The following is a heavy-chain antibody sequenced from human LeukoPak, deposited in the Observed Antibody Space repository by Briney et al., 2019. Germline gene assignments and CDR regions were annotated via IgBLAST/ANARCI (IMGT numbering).Heavy chain of an antibody. V-gene: IGHV3-15*01. CDR1: GFPFSSYG. J-gene: IGHJ4*02. D-gene: IGHD2-8*01. CDR3: TTVIMGTPKDDY. Sequence: GGSLRLSCAASGFPFSSYGMHCVRQAPGKGLEWVGRFRSYTDGGTIDYAAPVKGRFAISRDDSKNTLYLQMNSLKTEDTAVYYCTTVIMGTPKDDYWGQGTLVTVSS. CDR2: FRSYTDGGTI.